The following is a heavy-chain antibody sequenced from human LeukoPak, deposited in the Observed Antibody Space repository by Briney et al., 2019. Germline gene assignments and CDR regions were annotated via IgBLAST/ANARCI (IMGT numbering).Heavy chain of an antibody. D-gene: IGHD5-12*01. Sequence: QTGGSLRLSCAASGFTFSSYSMNWVRQAPGKGLEWVSGMSFDGSQYYADSVKGRFTISRDNFGNTVYLHMTSLRPEDSAVYFCAREGHTSGFCGSFDLWGQGTTATVSS. V-gene: IGHV3-30*03. CDR1: GFTFSSYS. J-gene: IGHJ6*02. CDR3: AREGHTSGFCGSFDL. CDR2: MSFDGSQ.